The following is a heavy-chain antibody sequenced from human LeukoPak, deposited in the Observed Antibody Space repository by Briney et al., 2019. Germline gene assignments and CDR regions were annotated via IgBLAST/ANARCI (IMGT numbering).Heavy chain of an antibody. Sequence: PAETLSLTCTVSGGPIRTYQWSWIRQPPGKGLEWIGSFFHSASTYYNPSLKSRVTISVDTSKNQFSLKLSSVTAADTAVYYCARETSQKGAHYMDVWGKGTTVTISS. D-gene: IGHD3-16*01. CDR3: ARETSQKGAHYMDV. J-gene: IGHJ6*03. V-gene: IGHV4-59*01. CDR1: GGPIRTYQ. CDR2: FFHSAST.